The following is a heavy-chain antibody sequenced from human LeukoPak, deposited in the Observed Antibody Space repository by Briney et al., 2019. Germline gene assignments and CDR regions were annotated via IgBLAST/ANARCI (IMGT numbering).Heavy chain of an antibody. V-gene: IGHV1-2*02. D-gene: IGHD1-26*01. CDR1: GYTLTDYY. CDR2: INPNSGDT. CDR3: ARDWRGSYFPDF. J-gene: IGHJ4*02. Sequence: ASVKVSCKASGYTLTDYYMHWVRQPPGQGLERMGWINPNSGDTNYAQNFQGRVTMTRDTSISTAYMELSRPTSDDTAIYYCARDWRGSYFPDFWGQGTLVTVSS.